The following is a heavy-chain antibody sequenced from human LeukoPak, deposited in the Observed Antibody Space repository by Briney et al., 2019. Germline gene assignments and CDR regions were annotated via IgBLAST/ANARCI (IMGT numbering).Heavy chain of an antibody. J-gene: IGHJ6*03. CDR2: ISGSGGST. V-gene: IGHV3-23*01. CDR1: GFTFSSYA. D-gene: IGHD2-15*01. Sequence: GGSLRLSCAASGFTFSSYAMGWVRQAPGKGLQWVSTISGSGGSTYYADSVKGRFTISRDNSKKRLYLQMNSLRAEDTAVYYCAKDRVGNPFYYQMDVWGKGTTVTVSS. CDR3: AKDRVGNPFYYQMDV.